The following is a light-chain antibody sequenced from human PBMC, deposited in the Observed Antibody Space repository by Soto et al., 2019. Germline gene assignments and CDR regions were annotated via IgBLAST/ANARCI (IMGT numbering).Light chain of an antibody. V-gene: IGKV1-9*01. CDR2: EAS. CDR3: QQLYTLPFT. CDR1: QGISTF. Sequence: DIQLTQSPSFLSASVGDRVTITCRASQGISTFLAWYQQKPGKAPKLLIYEASTLQSGVPSRFSGSGSGTEFTLTISGLLPEDFAAYHCQQLYTLPFTFGQGTRLEI. J-gene: IGKJ5*01.